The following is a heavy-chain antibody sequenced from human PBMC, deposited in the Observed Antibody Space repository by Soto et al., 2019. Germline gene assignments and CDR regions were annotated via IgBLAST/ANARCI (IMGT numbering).Heavy chain of an antibody. Sequence: ASVKVSCKASGDTFTSYTINWVRQAPGQRLEWMGWINAGNGNRKYSQKFQGRVTITRDTSASTAYMELSSLRSEDTAVYYCARDSPPSDYWGQGTLVTVSS. V-gene: IGHV1-3*01. CDR2: INAGNGNR. CDR1: GDTFTSYT. CDR3: ARDSPPSDY. J-gene: IGHJ4*02.